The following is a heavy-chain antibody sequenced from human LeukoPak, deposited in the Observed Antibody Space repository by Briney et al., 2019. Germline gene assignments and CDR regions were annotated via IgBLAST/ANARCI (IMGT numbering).Heavy chain of an antibody. Sequence: GGSLRLSCAAPGFTFGSYEMNWVRQAPGKGLEWVSYISSSGSTIYYADSVKGRFTISRDNAKNSLYLQMNSLRAEDTAVYYCARDCGREGFDYWGQGTLVTVSS. CDR2: ISSSGSTI. J-gene: IGHJ4*02. CDR3: ARDCGREGFDY. CDR1: GFTFGSYE. V-gene: IGHV3-48*03.